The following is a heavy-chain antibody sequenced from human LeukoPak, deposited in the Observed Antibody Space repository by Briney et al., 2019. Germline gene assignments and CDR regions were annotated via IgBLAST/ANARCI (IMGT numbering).Heavy chain of an antibody. J-gene: IGHJ4*02. Sequence: GGSLGLSCAASGFTFSDYYMSWIRQAPGKGLEWVSYISSSSSYTNYADSVKGRFTISRDNAKNSLYLQMNSLRAEDTAVYYCARDRTVTGGFDYWGQGTLVTVSS. V-gene: IGHV3-11*06. CDR3: ARDRTVTGGFDY. D-gene: IGHD4-17*01. CDR1: GFTFSDYY. CDR2: ISSSSSYT.